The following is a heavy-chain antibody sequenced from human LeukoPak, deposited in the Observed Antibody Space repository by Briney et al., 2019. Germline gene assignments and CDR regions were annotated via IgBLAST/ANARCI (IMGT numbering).Heavy chain of an antibody. CDR1: GLTFSTYT. J-gene: IGHJ6*03. CDR3: ARVPSWKGYMDD. D-gene: IGHD1-1*01. Sequence: GGSLRLSCAASGLTFSTYTMNWVRQARVKGLEWVSSISSFSSYMYYADSVKGRFTISRDNAKNSLYLQMSSLRAEDTAVYYCARVPSWKGYMDDWGKGTTVTVSS. V-gene: IGHV3-21*04. CDR2: ISSFSSYM.